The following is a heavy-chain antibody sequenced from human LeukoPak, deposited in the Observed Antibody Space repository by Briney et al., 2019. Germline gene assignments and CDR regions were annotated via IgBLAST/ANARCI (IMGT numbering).Heavy chain of an antibody. CDR2: IYYSGST. D-gene: IGHD1-26*01. J-gene: IGHJ3*02. CDR1: GVSVSSGSYY. CDR3: ARVGATYDAFDI. Sequence: SETLSLTCTVSGVSVSSGSYYWSWIRQPPGKGLEWIGYIYYSGSTNYNPSLKSRVTISVDTSKNQFSLKLSSVTAADTAVYYCARVGATYDAFDIWGQGTMVTVSS. V-gene: IGHV4-61*01.